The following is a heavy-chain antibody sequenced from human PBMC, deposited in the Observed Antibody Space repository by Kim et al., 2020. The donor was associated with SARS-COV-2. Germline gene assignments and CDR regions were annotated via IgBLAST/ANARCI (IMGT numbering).Heavy chain of an antibody. Sequence: SETLSLICAVNGGSFSGYHWTWIRQAPGKGLEWIGEDNHIGSTYYNPSLKSRVTISVDTSNNHFSLSLTSVTAANTVVLYCSIRRTLLSSSWPLVHFDR. V-gene: IGHV4-34*01. CDR3: SIRRTLLSSSWPLVHFDR. D-gene: IGHD6-13*01. J-gene: IGHJ5*02. CDR2: DNHIGST. CDR1: GGSFSGYH.